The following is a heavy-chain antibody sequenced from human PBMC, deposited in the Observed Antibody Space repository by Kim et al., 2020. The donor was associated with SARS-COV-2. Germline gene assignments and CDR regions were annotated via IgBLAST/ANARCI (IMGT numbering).Heavy chain of an antibody. V-gene: IGHV4-59*01. CDR2: IYYSGST. D-gene: IGHD3-3*01. Sequence: SETLSLTCTVSGGSISSYYWSWIRQPPGKGLEWIGCIYYSGSTNYNPSLKSRVTISVDTSKNQFSLKLSSVTAADTAVYYCARGLWSGHSAGWFDPWGQGTLVTVSS. J-gene: IGHJ5*02. CDR3: ARGLWSGHSAGWFDP. CDR1: GGSISSYY.